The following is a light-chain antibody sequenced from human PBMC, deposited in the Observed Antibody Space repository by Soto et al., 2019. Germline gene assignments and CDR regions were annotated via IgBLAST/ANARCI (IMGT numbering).Light chain of an antibody. CDR3: QQYSSSPCT. J-gene: IGKJ4*01. V-gene: IGKV4-1*01. CDR1: QSVLYTSNRRHY. Sequence: DIVITQSPDSLTVSLGERATINCKSIQSVLYTSNRRHYLAWYKQTPGQPPKLLIYWASTRDSGVPACFSGSGSGTDFTLSISSLQAEDGAQYYCQQYSSSPCTFGGGTKVEI. CDR2: WAS.